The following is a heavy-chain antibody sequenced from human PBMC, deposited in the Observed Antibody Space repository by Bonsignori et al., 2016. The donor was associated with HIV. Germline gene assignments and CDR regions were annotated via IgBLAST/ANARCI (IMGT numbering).Heavy chain of an antibody. V-gene: IGHV3-48*02. D-gene: IGHD6-13*01. CDR3: AREAAAGIDY. Sequence: VRQAPGKGLEWVSYISSSSTTMYYADSVKGRFTISRDNAQNSLYLQMNSLRDEDTAVYYCAREAAAGIDYWGQGTLVTVSS. J-gene: IGHJ4*02. CDR2: ISSSSTTM.